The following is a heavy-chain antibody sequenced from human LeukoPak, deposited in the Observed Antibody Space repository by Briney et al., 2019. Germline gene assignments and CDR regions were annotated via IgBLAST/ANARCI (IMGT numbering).Heavy chain of an antibody. CDR2: ISSSSSYI. CDR1: GFTFSSYS. D-gene: IGHD6-6*01. J-gene: IGHJ4*02. V-gene: IGHV3-21*01. Sequence: GGSLRLSCAASGFTFSSYSMNWVRQAPGKGLEWVSSISSSSSYIYYADSVKGRFTISRDNAKNSLYLQMNSLRAEDTAVYYCARGGSIAARPGPGPIDYWGQGTLVTVSS. CDR3: ARGGSIAARPGPGPIDY.